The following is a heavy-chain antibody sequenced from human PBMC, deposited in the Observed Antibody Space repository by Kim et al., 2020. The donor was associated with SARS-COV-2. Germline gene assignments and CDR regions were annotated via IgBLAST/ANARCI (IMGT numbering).Heavy chain of an antibody. Sequence: ASVTVSCKASGYTFTAYYIHWVRQTPGQGLDWMGWINPNSGDTSFAQKFQGRVAMTRDTSISTAYMDLSRLTSDDTAVYYFARDRLGGGYDCVYWGQGTQATVSS. CDR1: GYTFTAYY. D-gene: IGHD5-12*01. CDR3: ARDRLGGGYDCVY. V-gene: IGHV1-2*02. CDR2: INPNSGDT. J-gene: IGHJ4*02.